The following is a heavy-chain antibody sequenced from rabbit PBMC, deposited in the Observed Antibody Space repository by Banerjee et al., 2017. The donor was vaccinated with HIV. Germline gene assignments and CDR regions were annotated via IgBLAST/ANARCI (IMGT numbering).Heavy chain of an antibody. CDR2: IYAGSSGTT. Sequence: QEQLVESGGDLVQPEGSLTLTCTASGFSFSNDMWICWVRQAPGKGLEWIACIYAGSSGTTYYASWVNGRFTISKTSSTTVTLQMTSLTAADTATYFCARDLAGVIGWNFGLWGPGTLVTVS. CDR3: ARDLAGVIGWNFGL. D-gene: IGHD4-1*01. J-gene: IGHJ6*01. CDR1: GFSFSNDMW. V-gene: IGHV1S45*01.